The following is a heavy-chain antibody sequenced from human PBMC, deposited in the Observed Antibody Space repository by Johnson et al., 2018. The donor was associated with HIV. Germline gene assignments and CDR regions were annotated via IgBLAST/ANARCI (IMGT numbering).Heavy chain of an antibody. CDR3: ARYFMYAFDI. CDR2: ISYDGSNK. D-gene: IGHD3-9*01. V-gene: IGHV3-30*04. Sequence: QVQLVESGGGVVQPGRSLRLSCAASGFTFSSYAMHWVRQAPGKGLEWVAVISYDGSNKYYADSVKGRFTISRDNSKNTLYLQMNSLRAEDTAVYYCARYFMYAFDIWGQGTMVTVSS. J-gene: IGHJ3*02. CDR1: GFTFSSYA.